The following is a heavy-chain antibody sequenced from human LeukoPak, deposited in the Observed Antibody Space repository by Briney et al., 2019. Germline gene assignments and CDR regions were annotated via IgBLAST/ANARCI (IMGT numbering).Heavy chain of an antibody. CDR1: GFTFGDYA. J-gene: IGHJ4*02. Sequence: GGPLRLSCTASGFTFGDYAMSWFRLAPGKGLEWVGFIRSKAYGGTTEYAASVKGRFTISRDDSKSIAYLQMNSLKTEDTAVYYCTRVLYGSGSYYNQDYWGQGTLVTVSS. D-gene: IGHD3-10*01. CDR2: IRSKAYGGTT. V-gene: IGHV3-49*03. CDR3: TRVLYGSGSYYNQDY.